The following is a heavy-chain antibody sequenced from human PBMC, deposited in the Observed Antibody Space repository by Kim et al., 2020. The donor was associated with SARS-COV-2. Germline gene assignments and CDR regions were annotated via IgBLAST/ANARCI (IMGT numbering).Heavy chain of an antibody. Sequence: VGSLRLSCGVSGFTFDSYAMSWVRQAPGKGLEWVSILSGSGAITHYADSVKGRFTISRDNFKNTVFLQMDSLRAEDTAMYYCAKAQSFSSSSEYFDYWG. D-gene: IGHD6-6*01. J-gene: IGHJ4*01. CDR3: AKAQSFSSSSEYFDY. CDR2: LSGSGAIT. CDR1: GFTFDSYA. V-gene: IGHV3-23*01.